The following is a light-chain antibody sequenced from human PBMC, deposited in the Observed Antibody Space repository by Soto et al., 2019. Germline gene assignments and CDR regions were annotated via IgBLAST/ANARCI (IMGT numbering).Light chain of an antibody. J-gene: IGLJ1*01. V-gene: IGLV1-44*01. CDR3: EAWDDSLSGYV. CDR1: SSNIGSNT. CDR2: SNN. Sequence: QSVLTQPPSASGTPGQRVTISCSGSSSNIGSNTVNWYQQLPGTAPKLLIYSNNQRPSGVPDRFSGSKSGTSASLAISGLQSEEEVDYYCEAWDDSLSGYVFGTGTKVTVL.